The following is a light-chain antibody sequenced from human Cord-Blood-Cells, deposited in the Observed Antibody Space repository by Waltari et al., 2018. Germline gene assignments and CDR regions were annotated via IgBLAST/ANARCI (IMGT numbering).Light chain of an antibody. J-gene: IGLJ1*01. CDR2: DVS. Sequence: SALTQPRSVSGSPGQSVTIPCTGTSSDVGGYNYVSWYQQHPGKAPNLMIYDVSKRPSGVPDRFSGSKSGNTASLTISGLQAEDEADYYCCSYAGSYTYVFGTGTKVTVL. V-gene: IGLV2-11*01. CDR3: CSYAGSYTYV. CDR1: SSDVGGYNY.